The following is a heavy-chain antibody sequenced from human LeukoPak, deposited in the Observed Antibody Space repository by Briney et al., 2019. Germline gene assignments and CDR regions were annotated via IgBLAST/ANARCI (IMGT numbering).Heavy chain of an antibody. V-gene: IGHV4-34*01. Sequence: SETLSPTCAVYGGSFSGYYWSWIRQPPGKGLEWIGEINHSGSTNYNPSIKSRVTISVDTSKNQFSLKLSSVTAADTAVYYCARARGFGPYYYDSSGYYYYWGQGTLVTVSS. D-gene: IGHD3-22*01. CDR3: ARARGFGPYYYDSSGYYYY. CDR1: GGSFSGYY. CDR2: INHSGST. J-gene: IGHJ4*02.